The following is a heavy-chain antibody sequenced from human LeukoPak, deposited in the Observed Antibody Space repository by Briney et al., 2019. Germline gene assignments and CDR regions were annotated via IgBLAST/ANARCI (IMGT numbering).Heavy chain of an antibody. CDR3: ARGGVCSSTSCYPYYYGMDV. J-gene: IGHJ6*02. D-gene: IGHD2-2*01. CDR2: IYSGGST. Sequence: GGSLRLSCAASGFTVSSNYMSWVRQAPGKGLEWVSVIYSGGSTYYADSVKGRFTISRDNSKNTLYLQMNSLRAEDTAVYYCARGGVCSSTSCYPYYYGMDVWGQGTTVTVSS. V-gene: IGHV3-66*02. CDR1: GFTVSSNY.